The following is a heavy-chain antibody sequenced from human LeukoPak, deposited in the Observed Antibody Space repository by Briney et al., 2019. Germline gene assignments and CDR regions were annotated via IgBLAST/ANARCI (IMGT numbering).Heavy chain of an antibody. Sequence: GGSLRLSCAASGFTFSTYAMSWVRQAPGKGLEWVSALTASGGGTYYADSVKGRLTISRDNSKNTLYLHMNSLRAEDTAVYYCAKDPMNSGKVLFEPWGQGTLVTVSS. J-gene: IGHJ5*02. V-gene: IGHV3-23*01. CDR2: LTASGGGT. CDR1: GFTFSTYA. CDR3: AKDPMNSGKVLFEP. D-gene: IGHD1-26*01.